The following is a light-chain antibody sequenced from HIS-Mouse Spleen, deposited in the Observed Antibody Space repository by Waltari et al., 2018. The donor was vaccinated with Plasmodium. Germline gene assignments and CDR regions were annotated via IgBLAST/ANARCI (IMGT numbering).Light chain of an antibody. V-gene: IGLV3-1*01. J-gene: IGLJ2*01. CDR3: QAWDSSTVV. Sequence: SYELTQPPSVSVSPGQTASITCSGAKWGDKYACWDPQKPGQSPVLVIYQDSKRPSGIPERFSGSNSGNTATLTISGTQAMDEADYYCQAWDSSTVVFGGGTKLTVL. CDR1: KWGDKY. CDR2: QDS.